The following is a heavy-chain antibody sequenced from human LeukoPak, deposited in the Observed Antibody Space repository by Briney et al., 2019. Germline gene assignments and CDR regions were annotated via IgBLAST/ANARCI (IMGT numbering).Heavy chain of an antibody. CDR3: ARDVGNSYGFDY. D-gene: IGHD5-18*01. J-gene: IGHJ4*02. CDR2: LNPNSGGT. CDR1: GYTFTNYY. Sequence: ASVKVSCKASGYTFTNYYMHWVRQAPGQGLEWMGRLNPNSGGTNYAQKFQGRVTMTRYTSISTTYMGLSRLRSDDTAVYFCARDVGNSYGFDYWGQGTLVTVSS. V-gene: IGHV1-2*06.